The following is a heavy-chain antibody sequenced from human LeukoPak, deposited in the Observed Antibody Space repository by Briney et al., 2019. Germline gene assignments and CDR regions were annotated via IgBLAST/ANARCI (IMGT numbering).Heavy chain of an antibody. Sequence: GGSLRFSCAASGFTFSSFWMSWVRQAPGKGLEWMANIKQDGSEKYYVDSVKGRFTISRDNAKNSLYLQMNSLRAEDKAVYYCARVAHSSGWYWFDPWGQGTLVTVSS. CDR1: GFTFSSFW. CDR2: IKQDGSEK. CDR3: ARVAHSSGWYWFDP. V-gene: IGHV3-7*05. D-gene: IGHD6-19*01. J-gene: IGHJ5*02.